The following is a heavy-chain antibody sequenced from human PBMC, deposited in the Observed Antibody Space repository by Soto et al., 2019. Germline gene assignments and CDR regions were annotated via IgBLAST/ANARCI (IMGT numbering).Heavy chain of an antibody. D-gene: IGHD3-22*01. CDR2: IYYSGST. CDR3: ARDYYDSSGYYYDPSPYYGMDV. V-gene: IGHV4-61*01. Sequence: SSETLSLTCTVSGGSVSSGSYYWSWIRQPPGKGLEWIGYIYYSGSTNYNPSLKSRVTISVDTSKNQFSLKPSSVTAADTAVYYCARDYYDSSGYYYDPSPYYGMDVWGQGTTVTVSS. J-gene: IGHJ6*02. CDR1: GGSVSSGSYY.